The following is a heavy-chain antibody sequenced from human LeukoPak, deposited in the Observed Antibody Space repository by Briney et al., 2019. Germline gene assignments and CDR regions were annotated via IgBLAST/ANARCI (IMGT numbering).Heavy chain of an antibody. CDR3: ARDERVRGVIIEYYYYGMDV. CDR2: INHSGST. Sequence: SSETLSLTCAVYGGSFSGYYWSWIRQPPGKGLEWIGEINHSGSTNYNPSLKSRVTISVDTSKNQFSLKLSSVTAEDTAVYYCARDERVRGVIIEYYYYGMDVWGKGTTVTVSS. J-gene: IGHJ6*04. D-gene: IGHD3-10*01. V-gene: IGHV4-34*01. CDR1: GGSFSGYY.